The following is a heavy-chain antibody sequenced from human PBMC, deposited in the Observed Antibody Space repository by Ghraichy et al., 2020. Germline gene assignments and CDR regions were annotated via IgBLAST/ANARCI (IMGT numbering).Heavy chain of an antibody. CDR3: ARDRGCGGDCIGYFDL. J-gene: IGHJ2*01. V-gene: IGHV3-66*02. CDR2: IYSGGGT. Sequence: GGSLRLSCVASGFTVDYTYMSWVRQAPGKGLQWVSVIYSGGGTYYADSVKGRFTISRDNSKNTLYLQMNSLRPEDTAVYYCARDRGCGGDCIGYFDLWGRGTLVTVSS. CDR1: GFTVDYTY. D-gene: IGHD2-21*02.